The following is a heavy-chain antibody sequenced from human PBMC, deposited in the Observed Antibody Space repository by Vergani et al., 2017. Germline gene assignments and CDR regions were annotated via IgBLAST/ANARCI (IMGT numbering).Heavy chain of an antibody. D-gene: IGHD3-10*01. Sequence: QVQLLESGPGLLKPSETLSLTCSVSGYSITSGYYWGWIRQPPGRGPEWIGSIYHSGSAYYNPSLKSLFTVSVDTSMNQVSLKLNSVTAADPAGHYCVRTVALWFGETKDGGWFDPWGQGTLVTVTS. J-gene: IGHJ5*02. V-gene: IGHV4-38-2*01. CDR3: VRTVALWFGETKDGGWFDP. CDR1: GYSITSGYY. CDR2: IYHSGSA.